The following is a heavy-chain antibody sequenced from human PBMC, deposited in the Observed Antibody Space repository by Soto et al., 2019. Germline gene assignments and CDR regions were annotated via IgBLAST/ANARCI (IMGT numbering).Heavy chain of an antibody. D-gene: IGHD6-13*01. CDR3: ARDWGLATQGGSWYWFDP. Sequence: QVQLVQSGAEVKKPGSSVKVSCKASGGTFSSYAISWVRQAPGQGLEWMGGIIPIFGSANYAQKFQGRVTITADESTSTAYMELSSLRSEDTAVYYCARDWGLATQGGSWYWFDPWGQGTLVTVSS. V-gene: IGHV1-69*01. J-gene: IGHJ5*02. CDR2: IIPIFGSA. CDR1: GGTFSSYA.